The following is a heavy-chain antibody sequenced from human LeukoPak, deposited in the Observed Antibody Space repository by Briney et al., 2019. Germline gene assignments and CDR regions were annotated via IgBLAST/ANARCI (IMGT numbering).Heavy chain of an antibody. Sequence: GGSLRLSCAASGFTFRSYSMSWVRQAPGKGLEWVSRISKGSAYIYYADSVKGRFTISRDNAKHSLYLQMSSLRAEDTAVYYCAREEDSTAIRSSDGMDVWGQGTTVTVSS. CDR3: AREEDSTAIRSSDGMDV. D-gene: IGHD6-6*01. CDR1: GFTFRSYS. J-gene: IGHJ6*02. CDR2: ISKGSAYI. V-gene: IGHV3-21*01.